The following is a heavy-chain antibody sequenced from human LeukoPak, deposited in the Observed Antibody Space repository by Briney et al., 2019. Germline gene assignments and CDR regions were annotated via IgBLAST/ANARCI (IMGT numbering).Heavy chain of an antibody. Sequence: GSLRPSCTASGFTFGDYAMSWVRQAPGRGLQWVSGINWNGGSTTYADSVKGRFTVSRDYAKNSLYLQMNSLRVEDTAVYYCARVAKYYYGPETYYFFEQWGQGTPVTASS. V-gene: IGHV3-20*04. J-gene: IGHJ4*02. CDR1: GFTFGDYA. D-gene: IGHD3-10*01. CDR3: ARVAKYYYGPETYYFFEQ. CDR2: INWNGGST.